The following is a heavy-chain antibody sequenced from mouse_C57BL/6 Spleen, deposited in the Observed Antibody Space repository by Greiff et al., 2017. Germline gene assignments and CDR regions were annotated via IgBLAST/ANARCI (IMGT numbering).Heavy chain of an antibody. CDR2: ISDGGSYT. V-gene: IGHV5-4*03. CDR3: ARGELGRPFDY. CDR1: GFTFSSYA. J-gene: IGHJ2*01. Sequence: DVKLVESGGGLVKPGGSLKLSCAASGFTFSSYAMSWVRQTPEKRLEWVATISDGGSYTYYPDNVKGRFTISRDNAKNNLYLQMSHLKSVDTAMYDCARGELGRPFDYWGQGTTLTVSS. D-gene: IGHD4-1*01.